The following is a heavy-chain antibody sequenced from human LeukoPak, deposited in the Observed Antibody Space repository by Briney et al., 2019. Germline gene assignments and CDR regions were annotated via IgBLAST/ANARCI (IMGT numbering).Heavy chain of an antibody. CDR2: ISTSTTTI. V-gene: IGHV3-48*01. J-gene: IGHJ4*02. Sequence: GGSLRLSCEASGFTFSSYSMNWVRQAPGKGLEWISYISTSTTTIYYANSVKGRFTISTDNAKNTLYLQMDSLRVGDTAVYFCVRNLRYCSDGSCSPWGQGTLVTVSS. CDR3: VRNLRYCSDGSCSP. D-gene: IGHD2-15*01. CDR1: GFTFSSYS.